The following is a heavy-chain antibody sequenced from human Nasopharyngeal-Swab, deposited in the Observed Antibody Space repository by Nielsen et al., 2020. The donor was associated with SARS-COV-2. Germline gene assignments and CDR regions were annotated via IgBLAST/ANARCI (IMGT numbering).Heavy chain of an antibody. CDR2: IIPIFGTA. CDR3: ASGGIAARGYYYYGMDV. D-gene: IGHD6-6*01. Sequence: SVKVSCKASGGTFSSYAINWVRQAPGQGLEWMGGIIPIFGTANYAQKFQGRVTITADESTSTAYMELSSLRSEDTAVYYCASGGIAARGYYYYGMDVWGQGTTVTVSS. CDR1: GGTFSSYA. J-gene: IGHJ6*02. V-gene: IGHV1-69*13.